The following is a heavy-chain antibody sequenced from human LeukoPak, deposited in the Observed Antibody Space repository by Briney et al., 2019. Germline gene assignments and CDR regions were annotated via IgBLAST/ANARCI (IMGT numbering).Heavy chain of an antibody. CDR1: GYSISSSNY. V-gene: IGHV4-28*05. CDR2: IYYSGSI. D-gene: IGHD4-17*01. CDR3: ARKATTGPTKAAFDI. J-gene: IGHJ3*02. Sequence: SETLSLTCAVSGYSISSSNYWAWIRQPPGKGLEWIGHIYYSGSIYYNPFLKSRVTMSVDTSKNQFSLKLSSVTAVDTAVYYCARKATTGPTKAAFDIWGQGTMVTVSS.